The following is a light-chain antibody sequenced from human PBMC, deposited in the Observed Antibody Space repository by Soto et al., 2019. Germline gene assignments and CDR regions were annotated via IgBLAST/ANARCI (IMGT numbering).Light chain of an antibody. CDR2: WAA. CDR3: QQYSISPL. Sequence: DIVMTQSPDSLAVSLVERANINCKSSQSVLYSSNNKNYLAWYQQKPGQPHKMLIYWAANRESGVPNRFSGSGSGTNFALTISSLQAEDAAVYYCQQYSISPLVGPGPKVEIK. CDR1: QSVLYSSNNKNY. J-gene: IGKJ3*01. V-gene: IGKV4-1*01.